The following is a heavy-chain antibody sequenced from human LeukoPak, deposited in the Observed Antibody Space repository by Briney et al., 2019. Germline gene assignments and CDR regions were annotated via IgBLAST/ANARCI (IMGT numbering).Heavy chain of an antibody. V-gene: IGHV5-51*01. CDR2: IYPRDSNT. CDR3: ARQDGSALYYFDY. Sequence: AKSLKMCRKGSGYTLAPYGNPGVRQMIRKGLEWMGVIYPRDSNTKYSPSFQGRVSISADKYANTAYLQWSSLMASDTAMYYCARQDGSALYYFDYWGQGTLVTVSS. D-gene: IGHD3-10*01. J-gene: IGHJ4*02. CDR1: GYTLAPYG.